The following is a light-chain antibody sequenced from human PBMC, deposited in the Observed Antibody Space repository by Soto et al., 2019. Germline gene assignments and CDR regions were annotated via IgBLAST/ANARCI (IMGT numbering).Light chain of an antibody. Sequence: QSALTKPASVSGSPGQSITISCTGTSSDVGGYNYVAWYQQHPGKVPRLMIYEVSNRPSGVSNRFSGSKSGSTASLTISGLQXEDEADYYCISYTSSSTSYVFGTGTKV. CDR3: ISYTSSSTSYV. V-gene: IGLV2-14*01. J-gene: IGLJ1*01. CDR1: SSDVGGYNY. CDR2: EVS.